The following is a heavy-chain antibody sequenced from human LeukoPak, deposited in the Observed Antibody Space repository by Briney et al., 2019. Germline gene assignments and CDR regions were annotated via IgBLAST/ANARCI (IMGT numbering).Heavy chain of an antibody. Sequence: ASVKVSCKASGYTFTGYYMHWVRQAPGQGLEWMGWINPNSGGTNYAQKFQGRVTMTRETSISTAYMELSRLRSDDTAVYYCARGAPITMVRGVTNNWFDPWGQGTLVTVSS. CDR2: INPNSGGT. V-gene: IGHV1-2*02. J-gene: IGHJ5*02. CDR1: GYTFTGYY. CDR3: ARGAPITMVRGVTNNWFDP. D-gene: IGHD3-10*01.